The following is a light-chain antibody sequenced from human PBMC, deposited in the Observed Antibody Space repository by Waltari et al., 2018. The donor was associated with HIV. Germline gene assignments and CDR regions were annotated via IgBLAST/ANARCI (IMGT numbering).Light chain of an antibody. CDR2: DDT. J-gene: IGLJ3*02. CDR3: QVWDSSIEVV. Sequence: SYVLTQPPSVSVAPGQPARITCGGNTIRSKSVTWYQQKPGQAPVLVVYDDTDRPSGIPERFSGSNSGNTATLAISRVEAGDEADYYCQVWDSSIEVVFGGGTKLTVL. V-gene: IGLV3-21*02. CDR1: TIRSKS.